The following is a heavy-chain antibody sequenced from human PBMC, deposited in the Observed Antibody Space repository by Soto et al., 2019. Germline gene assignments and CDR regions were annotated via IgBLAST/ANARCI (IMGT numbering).Heavy chain of an antibody. CDR3: AKAAITMVRGVILFYYYGMDV. V-gene: IGHV3-23*05. CDR2: IDKTGVST. Sequence: GGSLRLSCAASGFTFGSYAMSWVRQAPGKGLEWVSTIDKTGVSTYYADSVKGRFTISRDNSKNTLYLQMNSLRAEDTAVYYCAKAAITMVRGVILFYYYGMDVWGQGTTVTVSS. J-gene: IGHJ6*02. CDR1: GFTFGSYA. D-gene: IGHD3-10*01.